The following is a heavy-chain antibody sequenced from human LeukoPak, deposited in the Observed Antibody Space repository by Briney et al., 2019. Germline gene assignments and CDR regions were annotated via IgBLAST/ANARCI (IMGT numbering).Heavy chain of an antibody. J-gene: IGHJ4*02. Sequence: PSETLSLTCAVYGGSFSGYYWSWIRQPPGKGLEWIGEINHSGSTSYNPSLKSRVTISVDTSQNQFYLKLSSVAAADTAVYYCARDGYSGSDALWGQGTLVTVSS. CDR3: ARDGYSGSDAL. V-gene: IGHV4-34*01. CDR1: GGSFSGYY. CDR2: INHSGST. D-gene: IGHD5-12*01.